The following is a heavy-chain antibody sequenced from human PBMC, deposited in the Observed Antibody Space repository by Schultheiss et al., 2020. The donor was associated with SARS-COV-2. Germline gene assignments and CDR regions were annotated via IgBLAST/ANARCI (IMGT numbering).Heavy chain of an antibody. V-gene: IGHV4-59*12. J-gene: IGHJ5*02. Sequence: SQTLSLTCTVSGGSISSYYWSWIRQPPGKGLEWIGYIYYSGSTNYNPSLKSRVTISVDTSKNQFSLKLSSVTAADTAVYYCARGHGWFDPWGQGTLVTVSS. CDR1: GGSISSYY. CDR3: ARGHGWFDP. CDR2: IYYSGST.